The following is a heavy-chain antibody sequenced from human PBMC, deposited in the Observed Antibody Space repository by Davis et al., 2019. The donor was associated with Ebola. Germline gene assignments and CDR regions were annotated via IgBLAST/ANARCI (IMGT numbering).Heavy chain of an antibody. Sequence: SETLSLTCSVSGGSVGSDYWSWIRQSPGKGLEWIAFISNGGSTYYNPSLKSRVTISVDTSKNQFSLKLSSVTAADTAVYYCARPIAAAGWVFDYWGQGTLVTVSS. V-gene: IGHV4-59*08. CDR1: GGSVGSDY. J-gene: IGHJ4*02. CDR2: ISNGGST. CDR3: ARPIAAAGWVFDY. D-gene: IGHD6-13*01.